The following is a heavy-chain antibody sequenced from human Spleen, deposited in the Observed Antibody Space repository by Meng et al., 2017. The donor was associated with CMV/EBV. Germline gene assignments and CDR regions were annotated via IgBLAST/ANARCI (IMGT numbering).Heavy chain of an antibody. J-gene: IGHJ4*02. CDR3: ARDNNWGPDY. V-gene: IGHV1-2*02. Sequence: VCCKASGYTFTAHYFHWVRQAPGQGLEWMGWIHPHRDDTNYAQQFQGRVTLTRDTSINTGYMELTRLTSDDTAVYYCARDNNWGPDYWGQGTLVTVSS. CDR1: GYTFTAHY. CDR2: IHPHRDDT. D-gene: IGHD7-27*01.